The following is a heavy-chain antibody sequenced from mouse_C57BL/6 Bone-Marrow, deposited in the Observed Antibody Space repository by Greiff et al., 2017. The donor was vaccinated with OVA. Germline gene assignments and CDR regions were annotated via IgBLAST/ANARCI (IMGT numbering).Heavy chain of an antibody. Sequence: QVQLKQPGAELVKPGASVKLSCKASGYTFNSYWMHWVKQRPGQGLEWIGMIHPNSGSTNYNEKFKSKATLTVDKSSSKAYMKHNSLKSEDSAVYYCANDGSLDNWGQGTTLTVSS. V-gene: IGHV1-64*01. CDR3: ANDGSLDN. D-gene: IGHD6-2*01. CDR1: GYTFNSYW. CDR2: IHPNSGST. J-gene: IGHJ2*01.